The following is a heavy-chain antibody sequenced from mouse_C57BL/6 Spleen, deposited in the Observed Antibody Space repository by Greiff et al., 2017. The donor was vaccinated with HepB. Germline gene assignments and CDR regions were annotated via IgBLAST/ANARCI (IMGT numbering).Heavy chain of an antibody. CDR2: IDPETGGT. V-gene: IGHV1-15*01. Sequence: QVQLQQSGAELVRPGASVTLSCKASGYTFTDYEMHWVKQTPVHGLEWIGAIDPETGGTAYNQKFKGKAILTADKATSTAYMELRSLTSEDSAVYYCTRFRAWFAYWGQGTLVTVSA. J-gene: IGHJ3*01. CDR3: TRFRAWFAY. CDR1: GYTFTDYE.